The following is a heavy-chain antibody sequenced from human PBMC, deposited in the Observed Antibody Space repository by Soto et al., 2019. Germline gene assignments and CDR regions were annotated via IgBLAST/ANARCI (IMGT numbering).Heavy chain of an antibody. CDR2: INPNSGGT. CDR1: GYTFTGYY. CDR3: TTDPGGVRSGYNWNYGPYYYGMDV. Sequence: ASVKVSCKASGYTFTGYYMHWVRQAPGQGLEWMGWINPNSGGTNYAQKLQGWVTVTRDTLYLQMNSLKTEDTAVYYCTTDPGGVRSGYNWNYGPYYYGMDVWGQGTTVTVSS. D-gene: IGHD1-7*01. V-gene: IGHV1-2*04. J-gene: IGHJ6*02.